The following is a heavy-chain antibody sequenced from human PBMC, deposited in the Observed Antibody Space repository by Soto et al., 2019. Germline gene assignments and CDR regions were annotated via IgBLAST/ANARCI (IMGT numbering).Heavy chain of an antibody. CDR1: GFTFGNNW. CDR3: ARQGHCSSTSCWAFDI. V-gene: IGHV3-74*01. J-gene: IGHJ3*02. CDR2: MNSDGSTT. Sequence: GGSLRLSCAASGFTFGNNWMHWVRQAPGKGLEWVSRMNSDGSTTNYADSVKGRFTVSRDNARNTLYLQMNSLRAEDTAVYYCARQGHCSSTSCWAFDIWGQGTMVTVSS. D-gene: IGHD2-2*01.